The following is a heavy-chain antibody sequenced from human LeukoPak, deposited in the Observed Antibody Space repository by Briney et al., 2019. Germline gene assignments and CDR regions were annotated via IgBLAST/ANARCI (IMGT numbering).Heavy chain of an antibody. D-gene: IGHD3-10*01. CDR3: TYGSGSYYSSMDDAFDI. Sequence: GGSLRLSCAASGFTFSSFAMTWVRQAPGKGLEWVSSITGSHGPTYNTDSVKGRFTISRDNSKNTLYLQMNSLRAEDTAVYYCTYGSGSYYSSMDDAFDIWGQGTMVTVSS. CDR2: ITGSHGPT. CDR1: GFTFSSFA. J-gene: IGHJ3*02. V-gene: IGHV3-23*01.